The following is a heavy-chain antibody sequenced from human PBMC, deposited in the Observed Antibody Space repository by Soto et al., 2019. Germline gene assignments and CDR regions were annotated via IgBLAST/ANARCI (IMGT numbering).Heavy chain of an antibody. V-gene: IGHV3-23*01. J-gene: IGHJ4*02. CDR3: VRESGSWFILSYYFDY. Sequence: GGSLRLSCAASGFTFSSYAMSWVRQAPGKGLEWVSAISGSGGSTYYADSVKGRFTISRDNSKNTLYLQMNSLRAEDTAVYYCVRESGSWFILSYYFDYWGQGTLVTVSS. D-gene: IGHD6-13*01. CDR1: GFTFSSYA. CDR2: ISGSGGST.